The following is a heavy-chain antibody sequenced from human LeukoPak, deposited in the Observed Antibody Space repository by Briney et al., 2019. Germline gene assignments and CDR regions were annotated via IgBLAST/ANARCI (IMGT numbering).Heavy chain of an antibody. D-gene: IGHD3-22*01. Sequence: KPSETLSLTCTVSGGSLGSYYWSWIRRPPGKGLEWIGHIHYSGSTKYSPSLKSRVTISVDTSKNQFSLKLSSVTAADTAVYYCARVEYDSSGSRLDYWGQGTLVIVSS. CDR1: GGSLGSYY. CDR2: IHYSGST. J-gene: IGHJ4*02. V-gene: IGHV4-59*01. CDR3: ARVEYDSSGSRLDY.